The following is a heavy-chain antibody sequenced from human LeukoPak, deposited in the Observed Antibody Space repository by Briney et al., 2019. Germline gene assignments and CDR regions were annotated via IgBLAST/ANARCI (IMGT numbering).Heavy chain of an antibody. J-gene: IGHJ5*02. CDR2: ISGNSASI. CDR1: GFTFSTYS. CDR3: AKEGGSGSYQIS. D-gene: IGHD3-10*01. Sequence: PGGSLRLSCAASGFTFSTYSMNWVRQAPGKGLEWVSYISGNSASIYYADSVKGRFTISRDNAKNSLYRQMNSLRAEDTAVYYCAKEGGSGSYQISWGQGTLVTVSS. V-gene: IGHV3-48*01.